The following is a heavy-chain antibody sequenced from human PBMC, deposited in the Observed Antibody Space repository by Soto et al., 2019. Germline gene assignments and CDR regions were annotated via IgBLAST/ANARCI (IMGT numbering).Heavy chain of an antibody. CDR1: GYSFSNYW. D-gene: IGHD1-26*01. Sequence: EVQLVQSGAEVKKPGESLKISCKGSGYSFSNYWIGWVRQMPGKGLEWMGIIYPGDSDIRYSPSFQGQVTISADTSTSTAFLQWSSLKASDTGMYYCAXXXGSGSDYHYNYGMGVWGQGTTVTVSS. V-gene: IGHV5-51*01. CDR2: IYPGDSDI. CDR3: AXXXGSGSDYHYNYGMGV. J-gene: IGHJ6*02.